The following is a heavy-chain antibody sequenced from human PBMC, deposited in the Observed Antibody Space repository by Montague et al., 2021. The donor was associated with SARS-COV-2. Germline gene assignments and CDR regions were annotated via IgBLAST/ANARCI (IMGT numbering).Heavy chain of an antibody. D-gene: IGHD3-9*01. V-gene: IGHV4-39*06. CDR2: IYYSGSY. J-gene: IGHJ6*02. CDR1: GGSISSCSYY. Sequence: SETLSLTCTVSGGSISSCSYYWGRLRQPKGLGLEWIGSIYYSGSYNSSLSLKSRVSISVAKSQNSFTLKLISVTAADTAFYYCARDGSLRFEILIGRRHYYYGIDVWGQGTTVTVSS. CDR3: ARDGSLRFEILIGRRHYYYGIDV.